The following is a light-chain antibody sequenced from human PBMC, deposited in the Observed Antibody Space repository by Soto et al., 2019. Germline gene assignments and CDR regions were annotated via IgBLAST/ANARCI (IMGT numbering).Light chain of an antibody. CDR1: QSVTGSY. CDR2: GTY. Sequence: EIVLTQSPGTLSLSPGERATLSCRASQSVTGSYLAWYQQKPGHAPRLVIYGTYNRATGIPDRFSGSGSGTDFTLTISRLEPEDFAVYYCQHYGISSWTFGQGTKVEIK. V-gene: IGKV3-20*01. J-gene: IGKJ1*01. CDR3: QHYGISSWT.